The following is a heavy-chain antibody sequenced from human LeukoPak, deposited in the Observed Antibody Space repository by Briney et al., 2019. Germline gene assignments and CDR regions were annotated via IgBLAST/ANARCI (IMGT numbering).Heavy chain of an antibody. Sequence: PSETLSLTCTVSGGSISSGSYYWSWIRQPAGKGLEWIGRIYHSGSTYYNPSLKSRVTISIDTSKNQFSLKLSSVTAADTAVYYCAREVSSGYYSNYYFDYWGQGTLVTVSS. CDR3: AREVSSGYYSNYYFDY. CDR2: IYHSGST. V-gene: IGHV4-61*02. CDR1: GGSISSGSYY. D-gene: IGHD3-22*01. J-gene: IGHJ4*02.